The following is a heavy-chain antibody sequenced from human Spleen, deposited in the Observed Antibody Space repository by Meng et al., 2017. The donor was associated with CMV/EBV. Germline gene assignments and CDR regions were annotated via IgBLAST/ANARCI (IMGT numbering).Heavy chain of an antibody. V-gene: IGHV3-7*01. CDR2: IKQDGSEK. Sequence: GESLKISCAASGFTFSSYWMSWVRQAPGKGLEWVANIKQDGSEKYYVDSVKGRFTISRANAKNSLYLQMNSLRADDTAIYYCASPPSSGRDYWGQGTLVTVSS. CDR1: GFTFSSYW. J-gene: IGHJ4*02. CDR3: ASPPSSGRDY. D-gene: IGHD3-22*01.